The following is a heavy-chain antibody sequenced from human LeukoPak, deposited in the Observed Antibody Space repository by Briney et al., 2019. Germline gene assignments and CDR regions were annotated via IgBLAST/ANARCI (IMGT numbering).Heavy chain of an antibody. CDR3: ARGAPYCSSTSCYTYYYYMDV. CDR2: INPNSGGT. J-gene: IGHJ6*03. V-gene: IGHV1-2*02. D-gene: IGHD2-2*02. Sequence: ASVKVSCKASGYTFTGYYIHWVRQAPGQGLEWMGWINPNSGGTNYAQKFQGRVTMTRDTSISTAYMELSRLRSDDTAVYYCARGAPYCSSTSCYTYYYYMDVWGKGTTVTVSS. CDR1: GYTFTGYY.